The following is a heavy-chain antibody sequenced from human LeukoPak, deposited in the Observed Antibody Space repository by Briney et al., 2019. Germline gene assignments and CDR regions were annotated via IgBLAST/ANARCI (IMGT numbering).Heavy chain of an antibody. CDR2: ISGSGGST. CDR1: GFTFSHYA. Sequence: GGSLRLSCTASGFTFSHYAMSWVRQAPGKGLEWDSAISGSGGSTYYGDSVKGRFTISRDNSKNTLYLQMNSLRAEDTAVYYCAKPLDDILTGYSWWGQGTLVTVSS. J-gene: IGHJ4*02. CDR3: AKPLDDILTGYSW. D-gene: IGHD3-9*01. V-gene: IGHV3-23*01.